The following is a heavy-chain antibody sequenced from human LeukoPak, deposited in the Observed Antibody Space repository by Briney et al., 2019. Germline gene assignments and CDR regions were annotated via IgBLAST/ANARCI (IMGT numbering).Heavy chain of an antibody. CDR3: ARLYYDFWSCERDPAYYFDY. CDR2: IYPGDSDT. J-gene: IGHJ4*02. D-gene: IGHD3-3*01. V-gene: IGHV5-51*01. CDR1: GYSFTSYW. Sequence: GESLKISCKGSGYSFTSYWIGWVRQMPGKGLEWMGIIYPGDSDTRYSPSFQGQVTISADKSISTAYLQWSSLKASDTAVYYCARLYYDFWSCERDPAYYFDYWGQGTLVTVSS.